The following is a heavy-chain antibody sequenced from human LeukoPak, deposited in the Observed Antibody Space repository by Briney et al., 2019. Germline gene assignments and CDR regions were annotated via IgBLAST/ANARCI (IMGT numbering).Heavy chain of an antibody. Sequence: GESLKISCKGSGYSFTTYWIGWVRQMPGKGLEWMGLIYPGDSDPRYSPSFQGQVTISADKSISTAYLQWSSLKALDTAIYYCARKLAYCGNYCSDFDYWGQGTLVTVSS. CDR2: IYPGDSDP. CDR3: ARKLAYCGNYCSDFDY. CDR1: GYSFTTYW. J-gene: IGHJ4*02. V-gene: IGHV5-51*01. D-gene: IGHD2-21*02.